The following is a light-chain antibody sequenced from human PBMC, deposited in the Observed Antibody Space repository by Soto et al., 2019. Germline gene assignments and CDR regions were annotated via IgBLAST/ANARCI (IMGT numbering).Light chain of an antibody. CDR1: QSISSY. CDR3: QQSYSTPLGFT. Sequence: DIQMTQSPSSLSASVGDRVTITCRASQSISSYLHWYQQKPGKAPKLLIYAASSLQSGVPSRFSGSGSGTDFTLTISSLQPEDFATYYCQQSYSTPLGFTFGPGTKVDIK. V-gene: IGKV1-39*01. J-gene: IGKJ3*01. CDR2: AAS.